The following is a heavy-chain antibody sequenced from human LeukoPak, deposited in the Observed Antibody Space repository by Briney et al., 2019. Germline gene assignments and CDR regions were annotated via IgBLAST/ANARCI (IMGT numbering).Heavy chain of an antibody. Sequence: KTGGSLRLSCAASGFTFSDYYMSWIRQAPGKGLEWVSYISSSGSTIYYADSVKGRFAISRDNAKNSLYLQMNSLRAEDTAVYYCARGDHSSGWPHDYWGQGTLVTVSS. CDR2: ISSSGSTI. CDR3: ARGDHSSGWPHDY. D-gene: IGHD6-19*01. CDR1: GFTFSDYY. J-gene: IGHJ4*02. V-gene: IGHV3-11*04.